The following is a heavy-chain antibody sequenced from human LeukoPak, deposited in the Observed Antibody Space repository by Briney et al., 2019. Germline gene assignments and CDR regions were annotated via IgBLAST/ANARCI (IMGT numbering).Heavy chain of an antibody. V-gene: IGHV1-46*01. J-gene: IGHJ4*02. CDR3: ARSHYTQSFDY. D-gene: IGHD4-11*01. CDR2: INPSGGST. CDR1: GGTFSSYA. Sequence: GSSVKVSCKASGGTFSSYAINWVRQAPGQGLEWMGIINPSGGSTSYAQKFQGRVTMTRDTSTSTVYMELSSLRSEDTAVYYCARSHYTQSFDYWGQGTLVTVSS.